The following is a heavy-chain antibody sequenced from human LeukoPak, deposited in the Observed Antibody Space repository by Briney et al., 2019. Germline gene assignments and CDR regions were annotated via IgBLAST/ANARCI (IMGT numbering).Heavy chain of an antibody. V-gene: IGHV3-11*04. D-gene: IGHD2-21*01. CDR1: GFTFSDYY. CDR2: ISSSGSTI. CDR3: ARDRWVGIFDY. J-gene: IGHJ4*02. Sequence: PGGSLRLSGAASGFTFSDYYMSWIRKAPGKGLEWVSYISSSGSTIYYADSVKGRFTISRDNAKNSLYLQMNSLRAEDTAVYYCARDRWVGIFDYWGQGTLVTVSS.